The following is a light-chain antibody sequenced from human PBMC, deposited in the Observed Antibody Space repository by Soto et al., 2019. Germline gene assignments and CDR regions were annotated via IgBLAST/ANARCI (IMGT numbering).Light chain of an antibody. Sequence: DIQMTQSPSSVSASVGDRVTTNSEASQDISSWLAWYQQKPGKAPKLLIYIVSTLQSGVPSRFSGSRSGTDFTLTISSLQPEDFATYYCKQSKSFPLNFGGGTKVDIK. CDR1: QDISSW. CDR3: KQSKSFPLN. CDR2: IVS. J-gene: IGKJ4*01. V-gene: IGKV1-12*01.